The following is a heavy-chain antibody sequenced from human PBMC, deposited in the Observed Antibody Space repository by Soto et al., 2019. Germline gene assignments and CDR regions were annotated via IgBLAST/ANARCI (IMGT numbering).Heavy chain of an antibody. Sequence: QVQLVESGGGVVQPGRSLRLSCAASGFTFSSYAMHWVRQAPGKGLEWVAVISYDGSNKYYADSVKGRFTISRDISKNTLYLHMSRLRAEDTAVYYCARGSDYDILTGYYWTPYYFVYWGQGTLVTVSS. V-gene: IGHV3-30-3*01. D-gene: IGHD3-9*01. CDR3: ARGSDYDILTGYYWTPYYFVY. CDR1: GFTFSSYA. J-gene: IGHJ4*02. CDR2: ISYDGSNK.